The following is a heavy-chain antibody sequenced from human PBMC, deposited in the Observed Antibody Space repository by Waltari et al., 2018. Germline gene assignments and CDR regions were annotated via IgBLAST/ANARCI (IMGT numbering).Heavy chain of an antibody. Sequence: EVQLVESGGGLVQPGGSLRLSCAASGFTVSSNYMSWVRQAPGKGLEWVSVIYSGGSTYYADSVKGRFTISRHNSKNTLYLQMNSLRAEDTAVYYCARGAAAGKNAFEIWGQGTMVTVSS. J-gene: IGHJ3*02. CDR2: IYSGGST. D-gene: IGHD6-13*01. CDR3: ARGAAAGKNAFEI. V-gene: IGHV3-53*04. CDR1: GFTVSSNY.